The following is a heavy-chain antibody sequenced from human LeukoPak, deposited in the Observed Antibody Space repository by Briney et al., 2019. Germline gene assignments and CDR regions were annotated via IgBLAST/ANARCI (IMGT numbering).Heavy chain of an antibody. J-gene: IGHJ4*02. CDR3: ARGLLQTTYSSWYYYNRVVAPDFDY. Sequence: SETLSLTCTVSGGSISSYYWSWIRQPPGKGLEWIGYIYYSGSTNYNPSLKSRVTISVDTSKNQFSLKLSSVTAADTAVYYCARGLLQTTYSSWYYYNRVVAPDFDYWGQGTLVTVSS. CDR2: IYYSGST. D-gene: IGHD6-13*01. V-gene: IGHV4-59*01. CDR1: GGSISSYY.